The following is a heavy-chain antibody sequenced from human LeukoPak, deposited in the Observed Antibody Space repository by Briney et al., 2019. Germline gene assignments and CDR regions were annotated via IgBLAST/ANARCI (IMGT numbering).Heavy chain of an antibody. Sequence: PGGSLRLSCAASGFTFDDYGMSWVRQAPGKGLEWVSGINWNGGSTGYADSVKGRFTISRDNAKNSLYLQMNSLRAEDTAVYYCAKDAIRGYSSSWYGNYWGQGTLVTVSS. CDR3: AKDAIRGYSSSWYGNY. D-gene: IGHD6-13*01. CDR2: INWNGGST. J-gene: IGHJ4*02. V-gene: IGHV3-20*04. CDR1: GFTFDDYG.